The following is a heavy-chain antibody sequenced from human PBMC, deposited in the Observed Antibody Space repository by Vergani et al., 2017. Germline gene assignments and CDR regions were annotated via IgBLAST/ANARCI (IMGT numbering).Heavy chain of an antibody. CDR2: LTGGGGST. CDR3: VKDAGCYGDFFDS. Sequence: EVQLLESGGSLKQPGGSVRLSCAASGFTFSTYAMHWVRQAPGKGLEWVSALTGGGGSTYYADSFKGRFIISRDNSRDTLYLQMNSLRPEDTATYYCVKDAGCYGDFFDSWGRGTLVTVSS. V-gene: IGHV3-23*01. CDR1: GFTFSTYA. J-gene: IGHJ4*02. D-gene: IGHD4-17*01.